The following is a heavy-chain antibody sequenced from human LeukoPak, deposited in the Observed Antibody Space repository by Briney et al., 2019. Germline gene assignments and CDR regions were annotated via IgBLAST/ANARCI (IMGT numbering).Heavy chain of an antibody. CDR2: INPNSGGT. CDR1: VYTFTGYY. V-gene: IGHV1-2*02. J-gene: IGHJ4*02. Sequence: ASVKVSCKASVYTFTGYYMHWVRPAPGQGLEWMGWINPNSGGTNYAQKFQGRVTMTRDTSISTAYMELSRLRSDDTAVYYCARDAVRYSLLYYFDYWGQGTLVTVSS. D-gene: IGHD5-18*01. CDR3: ARDAVRYSLLYYFDY.